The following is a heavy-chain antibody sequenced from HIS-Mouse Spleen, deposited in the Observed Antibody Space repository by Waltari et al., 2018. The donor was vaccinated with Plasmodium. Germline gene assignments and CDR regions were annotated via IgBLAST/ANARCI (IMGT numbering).Heavy chain of an antibody. CDR2: IYHSGST. CDR3: ARVDYGSGDYYYYYGMDV. CDR1: GYSISSGSS. D-gene: IGHD3-10*01. Sequence: QVQLQESGPGLVKPSETLSLTCTVSGYSISSGSSWGWLRQPPGKGLEWIGSIYHSGSTYYNPSLKSRVTISVDTSKNQFSLKLSSVTAADTAVYYCARVDYGSGDYYYYYGMDVWGQGTTVTVSS. V-gene: IGHV4-38-2*02. J-gene: IGHJ6*02.